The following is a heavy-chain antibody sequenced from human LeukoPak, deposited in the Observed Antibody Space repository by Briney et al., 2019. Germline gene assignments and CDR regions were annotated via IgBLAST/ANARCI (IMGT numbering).Heavy chain of an antibody. Sequence: GGSLRLSCAASRFTLSNFALIWVRQAPGKGLEWVSIINDGGGNTYYADSVKGRFTISRDNSKNTLYLQMNSLRAEDTAIYYCAKLIHPYTSSWYPFDSWGQGTLVTVSS. CDR1: RFTLSNFA. CDR2: INDGGGNT. CDR3: AKLIHPYTSSWYPFDS. V-gene: IGHV3-23*01. D-gene: IGHD6-13*01. J-gene: IGHJ4*02.